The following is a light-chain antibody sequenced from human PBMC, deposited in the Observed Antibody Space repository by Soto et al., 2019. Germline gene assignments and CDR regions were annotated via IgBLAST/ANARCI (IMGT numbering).Light chain of an antibody. J-gene: IGLJ3*02. CDR1: SGHSSYA. Sequence: QLVLTQSPSASASLGASVKLTCTLSSGHSSYAIAWHQQQPEKGPRYLMKLNSDGSHSKGDGIPDRFSGSSSGAERYLTSSSLQSEDEADYYCQTWGTGWVFGGGTKVTVL. V-gene: IGLV4-69*01. CDR3: QTWGTGWV. CDR2: LNSDGSH.